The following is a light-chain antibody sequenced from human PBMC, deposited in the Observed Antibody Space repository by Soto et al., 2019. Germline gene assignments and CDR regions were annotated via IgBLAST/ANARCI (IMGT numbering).Light chain of an antibody. J-gene: IGLJ1*01. Sequence: QSVLTQPPSVSGSPGQSVTISCTGTSSDVGTYNRVSWYQKPPGTAPKLMIYEVNNRPSGVPDRFSGSYSGNTSSLTISGLQAEDEVDYYCSLYTTSSTYVFGTGTKVTV. CDR2: EVN. CDR3: SLYTTSSTYV. CDR1: SSDVGTYNR. V-gene: IGLV2-18*01.